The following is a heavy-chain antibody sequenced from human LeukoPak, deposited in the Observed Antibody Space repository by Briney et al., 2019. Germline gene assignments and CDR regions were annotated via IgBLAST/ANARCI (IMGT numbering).Heavy chain of an antibody. V-gene: IGHV3-21*01. CDR2: ISISSSYI. D-gene: IGHD2-15*01. CDR1: GFTFSSYS. Sequence: GGSLRLSCAASGFTFSSYSMNWVRQAPGKGLEWVSSISISSSYIYYADSVKGRFTISRDNAKNSLYLQMNSLRAEDTAVYYCARVEVWPIVVVVAATTHAFDIWGQGTMVTVSS. CDR3: ARVEVWPIVVVVAATTHAFDI. J-gene: IGHJ3*02.